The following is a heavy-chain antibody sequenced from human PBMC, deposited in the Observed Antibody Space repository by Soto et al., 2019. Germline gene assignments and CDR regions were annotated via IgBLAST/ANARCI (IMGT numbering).Heavy chain of an antibody. CDR1: GYKFTTYA. D-gene: IGHD2-2*01. Sequence: ASVKVSCKASGYKFTTYAIGWVRQAPGQGLEWMGRIGPYNGNTNYAREFQGRVTITSDAFTTTAYMVLRSLRSDDTAVYSCARLACSSRSCSTISVHYAMDVWGQGTTVTV. J-gene: IGHJ6*02. V-gene: IGHV1-18*01. CDR2: IGPYNGNT. CDR3: ARLACSSRSCSTISVHYAMDV.